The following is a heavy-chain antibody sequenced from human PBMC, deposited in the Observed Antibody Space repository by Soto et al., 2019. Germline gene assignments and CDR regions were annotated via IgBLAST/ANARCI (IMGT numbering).Heavy chain of an antibody. CDR3: ARYYYDSSGYYYDY. D-gene: IGHD3-22*01. CDR1: GVSISTHY. V-gene: IGHV4-59*08. J-gene: IGHJ4*02. CDR2: IYYNGST. Sequence: SETLSLTCTVTGVSISTHYWSWIRQPPGKGLEWIGYIYYNGSTTYNPSLKSRVTISGDTSKKQFSLKLSSVTAADTAVYYCARYYYDSSGYYYDYWGQGTLVTVSS.